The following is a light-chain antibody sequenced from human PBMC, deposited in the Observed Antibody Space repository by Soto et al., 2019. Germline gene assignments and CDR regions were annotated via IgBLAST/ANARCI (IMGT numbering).Light chain of an antibody. J-gene: IGKJ4*01. CDR3: QQRTNRIS. Sequence: IVLTQSPATLSLSPGERATLSCRARQSISSDLGWYQQKPGQAPRLLIYESSNRVTGLPARFSGSGSGTDFTLTISSLQPEDFAVYYCQQRTNRISFGGGTRVEIK. V-gene: IGKV3-11*01. CDR2: ESS. CDR1: QSISSD.